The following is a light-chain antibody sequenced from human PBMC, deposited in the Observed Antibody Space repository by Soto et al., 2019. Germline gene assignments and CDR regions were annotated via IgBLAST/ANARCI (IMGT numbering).Light chain of an antibody. CDR2: GVS. Sequence: EIVLTQSPGTLSLSPGERATLSCRASQSVNTKYLAWYQQKPGQAPRLLISGVSSRATGIPDRFSGSGSGTDFILTISRVEPEDFAVYYCQQFGTSSLVTLGPGTKVYIK. CDR1: QSVNTKY. V-gene: IGKV3-20*01. J-gene: IGKJ3*01. CDR3: QQFGTSSLVT.